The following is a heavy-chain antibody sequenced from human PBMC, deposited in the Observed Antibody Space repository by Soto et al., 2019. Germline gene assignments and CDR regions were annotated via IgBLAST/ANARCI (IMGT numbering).Heavy chain of an antibody. CDR3: ATSKWFDP. J-gene: IGHJ5*02. CDR2: IYYSGST. V-gene: IGHV4-39*01. CDR1: GGSISSSSYY. Sequence: SETLSLTCTVSGGSISSSSYYWGWIRQPPGKGLEWIGSIYYSGSTYYNPSLKSRVTISVDTSKNQFSLRLSSVSATDTAVYYCATSKWFDPWGQGTLVTVSS.